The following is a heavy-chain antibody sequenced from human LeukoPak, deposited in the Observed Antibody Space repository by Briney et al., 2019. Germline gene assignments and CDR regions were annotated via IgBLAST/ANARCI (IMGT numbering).Heavy chain of an antibody. CDR3: ARAIQGSWFDP. D-gene: IGHD2-21*01. CDR2: IYYSGST. Sequence: PSQTLSLTCTVSGGSISSGGYYWSWIRQHPGKGLEWIGNIYYSGSTYYNPSLKSRATISVDTSKIQFSLKLTSVTAADTAVYYCARAIQGSWFDPWGQGTLDTVSS. J-gene: IGHJ5*02. CDR1: GGSISSGGYY. V-gene: IGHV4-31*03.